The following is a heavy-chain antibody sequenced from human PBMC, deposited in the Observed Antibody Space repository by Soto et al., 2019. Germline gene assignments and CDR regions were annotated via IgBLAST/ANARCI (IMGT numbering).Heavy chain of an antibody. CDR3: ARGVVVPAVMDY. CDR1: GGSFSGYY. CDR2: INHSGST. V-gene: IGHV4-34*01. J-gene: IGHJ4*02. D-gene: IGHD2-2*01. Sequence: QVQLQQWGAGLLKPSETLSLTCAVYGGSFSGYYWSWIRQPPGKGLEWIGEINHSGSTNYNPSLKSRVTRSVDTSKNQVSLKLSSVTAADTAVYYCARGVVVPAVMDYWGQGTLVTVSS.